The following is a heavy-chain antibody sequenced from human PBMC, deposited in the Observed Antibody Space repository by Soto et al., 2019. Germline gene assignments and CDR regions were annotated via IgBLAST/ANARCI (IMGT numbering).Heavy chain of an antibody. CDR1: GFTFSTSS. J-gene: IGHJ6*02. Sequence: ASVKVSCKASGFTFSTSSVQWVRQARGQRPEWIGWIVGGSGNTNYAPKFQQRVIITRDMSTTTAYMEVTSLRSDDTAMYYCAARRVGLYAMDVWGQGTTVTVS. V-gene: IGHV1-58*01. CDR3: AARRVGLYAMDV. D-gene: IGHD3-16*01. CDR2: IVGGSGNT.